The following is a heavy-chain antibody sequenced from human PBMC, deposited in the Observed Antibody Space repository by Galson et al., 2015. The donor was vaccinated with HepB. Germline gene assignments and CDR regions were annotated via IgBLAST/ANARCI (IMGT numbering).Heavy chain of an antibody. V-gene: IGHV3-53*01. CDR1: GFSVSSNY. Sequence: SLRLSCAASGFSVSSNYITWVRQALGKGLDWVSIIYGGGFTIHADPVKGRSTISRDNTRNTVLLQMRSLRAADTAVYYCARGRGPSGRHSFDSWGQGTMVTVSS. CDR3: ARGRGPSGRHSFDS. D-gene: IGHD3-10*01. J-gene: IGHJ4*02. CDR2: IYGGGFT.